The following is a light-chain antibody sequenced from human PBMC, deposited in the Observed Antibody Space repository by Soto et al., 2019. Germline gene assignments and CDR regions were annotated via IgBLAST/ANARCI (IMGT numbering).Light chain of an antibody. V-gene: IGKV3-15*01. Sequence: ETVMTQSPATLSVSPGERATLSCRASQSISRNLAWYQQKPGQPPRLLIYGASTRATGIPDRFSGSGSGTDFTLTISGLQSEDFAVYYCHHYHDWPPYNFGQVTKLEIK. CDR1: QSISRN. CDR2: GAS. J-gene: IGKJ2*01. CDR3: HHYHDWPPYN.